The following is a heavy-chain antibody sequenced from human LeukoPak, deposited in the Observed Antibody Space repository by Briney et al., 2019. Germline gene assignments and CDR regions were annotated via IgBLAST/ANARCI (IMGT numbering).Heavy chain of an antibody. V-gene: IGHV3-30*18. CDR3: AKKLYYDFWSGYYTDYYYGMDV. Sequence: GGSLRLSCAASGFTFSSYGMHWVRQAPGKGLEWVAAISYDGSNKYYADSVKGRFTISRDNSKNTLYLQMNSLRAEDTAVYYCAKKLYYDFWSGYYTDYYYGMDVWGQGTTVTVSS. J-gene: IGHJ6*02. D-gene: IGHD3-3*01. CDR1: GFTFSSYG. CDR2: ISYDGSNK.